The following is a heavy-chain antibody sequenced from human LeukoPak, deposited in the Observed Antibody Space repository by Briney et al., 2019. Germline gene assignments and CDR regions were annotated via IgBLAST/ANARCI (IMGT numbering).Heavy chain of an antibody. D-gene: IGHD2-8*01. CDR1: RFTFDDYA. CDR2: ISWDGGST. V-gene: IGHV3-43D*03. J-gene: IGHJ6*03. Sequence: PGGSLRLSCAASRFTFDDYAMHWVRQAPGKGLEWVSLISWDGGSTYYADSVKGRFTISRDNSKNSPYLQMNSLRPEDTALYYCVKSGLVDDYYYYMDVWGKGTTVTVSS. CDR3: VKSGLVDDYYYYMDV.